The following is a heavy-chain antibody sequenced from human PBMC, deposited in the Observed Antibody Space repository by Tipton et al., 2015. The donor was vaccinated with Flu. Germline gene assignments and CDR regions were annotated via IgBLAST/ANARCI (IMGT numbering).Heavy chain of an antibody. CDR1: GFTFSDYY. V-gene: IGHV3-11*01. Sequence: TLSLTCAGSGFTFSDYYMGWFRQAPGKGLEWVSYISHSSRTIYYAASVEGRFTISRDNAENSLFLQMNSLKTEDTAVYYCARDYGSGAYYSRAFDIWGQGTAVNVSS. CDR2: ISHSSRTI. J-gene: IGHJ3*02. D-gene: IGHD3-10*01. CDR3: ARDYGSGAYYSRAFDI.